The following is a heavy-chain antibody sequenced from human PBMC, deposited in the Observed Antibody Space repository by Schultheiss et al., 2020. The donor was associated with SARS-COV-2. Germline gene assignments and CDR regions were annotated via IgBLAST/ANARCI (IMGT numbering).Heavy chain of an antibody. CDR1: GFTFSSYW. V-gene: IGHV3-74*01. J-gene: IGHJ3*02. Sequence: GGSLRLSCAASGFTFSSYWMHWVRQAPGKGLVWVSRINSDGSSTSYADSVKGRFTISRDNSKNTLYLQMNSLRAEDTAVYYCARPAYYDFWSGRAPHAFDIWGQGTMVTVSS. CDR2: INSDGSST. CDR3: ARPAYYDFWSGRAPHAFDI. D-gene: IGHD3-3*01.